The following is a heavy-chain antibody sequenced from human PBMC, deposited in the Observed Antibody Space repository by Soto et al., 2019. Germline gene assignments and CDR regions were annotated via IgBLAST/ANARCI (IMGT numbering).Heavy chain of an antibody. V-gene: IGHV1-3*01. J-gene: IGHJ4*02. CDR3: ARMVGYCSGGSCYPDDY. CDR1: GYTFTSYA. D-gene: IGHD2-15*01. CDR2: INAGNGNT. Sequence: GASVKVSCKASGYTFTSYAMHWVRQAPGQRLEWMGWINAGNGNTKYSQKFQGRVTITRDTSASTAYMELSSLRSEDTAVYYCARMVGYCSGGSCYPDDYWGQGTLVTVSS.